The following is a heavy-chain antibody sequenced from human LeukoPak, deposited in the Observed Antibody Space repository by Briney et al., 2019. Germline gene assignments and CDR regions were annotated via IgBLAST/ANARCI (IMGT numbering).Heavy chain of an antibody. CDR3: AKDRPPDYSSRQRFSDNWFDP. CDR1: GFTFNNYA. V-gene: IGHV3-23*01. J-gene: IGHJ5*02. Sequence: GGSLRLSCAASGFTFNNYAMTWVRQAPGKGLEWVSTISDSGGSTYYENSVKGRFTISRDNSKNTLYLQMTSLRVEDTAVYYCAKDRPPDYSSRQRFSDNWFDPWGQGTLVTVCS. D-gene: IGHD3-22*01. CDR2: ISDSGGST.